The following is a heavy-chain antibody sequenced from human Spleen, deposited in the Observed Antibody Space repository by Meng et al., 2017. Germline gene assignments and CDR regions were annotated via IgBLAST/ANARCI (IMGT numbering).Heavy chain of an antibody. CDR2: IKSKPDGETI. CDR3: SGHIDY. Sequence: EGQFVGFGGGLVKPGGSLRLSCEGSGFTFSNAYMTWVRQVPGKRLEWVGRIKSKPDGETIDYAAPVKGRFTISRDDSKNTVYLQMNSLKSEDTAVYYCSGHIDYWGQGTLVTVSS. J-gene: IGHJ4*02. V-gene: IGHV3-15*01. CDR1: GFTFSNAY. D-gene: IGHD5-12*01.